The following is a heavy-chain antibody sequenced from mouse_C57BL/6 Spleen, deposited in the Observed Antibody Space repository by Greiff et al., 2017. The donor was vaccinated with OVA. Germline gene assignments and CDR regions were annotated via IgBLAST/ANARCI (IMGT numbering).Heavy chain of an antibody. CDR1: GFTFSSYA. J-gene: IGHJ3*01. CDR2: ISDGGSYT. D-gene: IGHD3-2*02. Sequence: EVHLVESGGGSVKPGGSLKLSCAASGFTFSSYAMSWVRQTPEKRLEWVATISDGGSYTYYPDNVKGRFTISRDNAKNNLYLQMSHLKSEDTAMYYWAREGGQLRPFAYWGQGTLVTVSA. CDR3: AREGGQLRPFAY. V-gene: IGHV5-4*01.